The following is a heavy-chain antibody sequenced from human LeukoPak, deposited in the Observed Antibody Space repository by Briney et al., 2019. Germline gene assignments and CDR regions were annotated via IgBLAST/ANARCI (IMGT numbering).Heavy chain of an antibody. CDR3: ARDGWATVVAHPAF. V-gene: IGHV3-64*01. J-gene: IGHJ4*02. Sequence: PGGSLRLSCAASGFTFSSYAMHWVRQAPGKGLEYVSAISSNGGSTYYANSVKGRFTISRDNSKNTLYLRMGSLRAEDMAVYYCARDGWATVVAHPAFWGQGTLVTVSS. D-gene: IGHD4-23*01. CDR2: ISSNGGST. CDR1: GFTFSSYA.